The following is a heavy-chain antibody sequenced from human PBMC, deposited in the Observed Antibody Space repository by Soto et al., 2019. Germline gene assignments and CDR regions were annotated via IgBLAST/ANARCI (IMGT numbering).Heavy chain of an antibody. D-gene: IGHD3-3*01. Sequence: RASVKVSGKTSGYTFNTYGINWVRQAPGQGLELMGWISAYDGKTTYAEKFQGRVTLTTDTSTSTAYMELRSLRSDDTAIYYCARDPHEFWTSYWFDPWGQGTPVTVSS. V-gene: IGHV1-18*01. CDR2: ISAYDGKT. CDR3: ARDPHEFWTSYWFDP. CDR1: GYTFNTYG. J-gene: IGHJ5*02.